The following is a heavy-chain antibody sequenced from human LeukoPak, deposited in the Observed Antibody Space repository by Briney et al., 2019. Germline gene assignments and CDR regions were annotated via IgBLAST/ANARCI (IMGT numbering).Heavy chain of an antibody. J-gene: IGHJ4*02. D-gene: IGHD1-7*01. CDR3: ARGVFYWNYGYFDY. V-gene: IGHV4-34*01. CDR1: GGSFSGYY. CDR2: INHSGST. Sequence: SETLSLTCAVYGGSFSGYYWSWIRQPPGKGLEWIGEINHSGSTNYSPSLKSRVTISVDTSKNQFSLKLSSVTAADTAVYYCARGVFYWNYGYFDYWGQGTLVTVSS.